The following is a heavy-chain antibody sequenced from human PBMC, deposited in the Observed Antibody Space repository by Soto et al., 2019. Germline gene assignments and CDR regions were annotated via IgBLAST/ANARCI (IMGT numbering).Heavy chain of an antibody. CDR2: ISSSGSTI. CDR1: GFTFSSYE. J-gene: IGHJ4*02. CDR3: ARDPLPYGDYVYDY. Sequence: PGGSLRLSCAASGFTFSSYEMNWVRQAPGKGLEWVSYISSSGSTIYYADSVKGRFTISRDNAKNSLYLQMNSLRAEDTAVYYCARDPLPYGDYVYDYWGQGTLVTV. D-gene: IGHD4-17*01. V-gene: IGHV3-48*03.